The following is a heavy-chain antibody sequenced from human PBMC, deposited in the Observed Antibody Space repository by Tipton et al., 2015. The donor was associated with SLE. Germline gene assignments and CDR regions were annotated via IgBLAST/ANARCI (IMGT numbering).Heavy chain of an antibody. CDR3: ARDVLGYFDY. CDR1: GFTFSHYW. D-gene: IGHD1-26*01. Sequence: SLRLSCAASGFTFSHYWMSWVRQAPGKGLEWVANIKQDGSDKYYVASVRGRFAISRDNAKNSLFLQMNSLRVEDTAMYYCARDVLGYFDYWGQGTLVTVSS. CDR2: IKQDGSDK. J-gene: IGHJ4*02. V-gene: IGHV3-7*01.